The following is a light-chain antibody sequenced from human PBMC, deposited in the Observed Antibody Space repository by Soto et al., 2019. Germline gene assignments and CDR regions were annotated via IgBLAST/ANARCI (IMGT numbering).Light chain of an antibody. Sequence: EIVLTQSPGTLSLSPGERATLSCRTSQSVPSSYFAWYQQKPGQAPRLLIYGASSRATGIPDRFSGSGSGTDFTLTISRLEPEDFAVYYCQQYGSSPTFGQGTKVDIK. CDR2: GAS. J-gene: IGKJ1*01. V-gene: IGKV3-20*01. CDR1: QSVPSSY. CDR3: QQYGSSPT.